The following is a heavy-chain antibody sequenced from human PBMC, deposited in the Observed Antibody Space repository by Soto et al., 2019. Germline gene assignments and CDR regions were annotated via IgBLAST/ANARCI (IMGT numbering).Heavy chain of an antibody. CDR2: ISWNSGSI. CDR3: AKDSYYDILTGSFDY. CDR1: GFTFGDYA. Sequence: PGGSLRLSCAASGFTFGDYAMHWVRQAPGKGLEWVSGISWNSGSIGYADSVKGRFTISRDNAKNSLYLQMNSLRAEDTALYYCAKDSYYDILTGSFDYWGQGTQVTVSS. J-gene: IGHJ4*02. D-gene: IGHD3-9*01. V-gene: IGHV3-9*01.